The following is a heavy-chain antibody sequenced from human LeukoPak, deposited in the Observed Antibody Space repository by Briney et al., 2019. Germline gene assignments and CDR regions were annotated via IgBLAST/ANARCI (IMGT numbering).Heavy chain of an antibody. J-gene: IGHJ4*02. V-gene: IGHV1-2*06. D-gene: IGHD1-26*01. CDR1: GYTFTGYY. CDR2: INPNSGGT. Sequence: ASVKVSCKASGYTFTGYYMHWVRQAPGQGLEWMGRINPNSGGTNYAQKFQGRVTMTRDTSISTAYMEPKTLRSDDTAVYFCARAGYSRFVDDLDYWGQGTLVIVSS. CDR3: ARAGYSRFVDDLDY.